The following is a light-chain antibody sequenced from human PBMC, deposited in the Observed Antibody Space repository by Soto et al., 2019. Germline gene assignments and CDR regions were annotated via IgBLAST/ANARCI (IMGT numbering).Light chain of an antibody. CDR3: QVWDSSTF. V-gene: IGLV3-9*01. CDR1: NIGNKN. CDR2: RDT. J-gene: IGLJ2*01. Sequence: SYELSQPLSVSVALGQTARITCGGNNIGNKNVHWYQQTPGQAPVLVIYRDTNRPSGIPERFSGSNSGNTATLTIIRAQAGDEADYYCQVWDSSTFFGGGTKLTVL.